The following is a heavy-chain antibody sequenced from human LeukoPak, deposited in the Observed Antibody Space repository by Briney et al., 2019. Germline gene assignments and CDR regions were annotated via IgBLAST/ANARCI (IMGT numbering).Heavy chain of an antibody. D-gene: IGHD2-8*01. CDR3: AKPVGILMVYAPY. J-gene: IGHJ4*02. Sequence: AGGSLRLSCAASGFTFSSFAMSWVRQAPGKGLEWVSAISGSGGGTHYADSVKGRFTISRDNSKNTLYLQMNSLRAEDTAVYYCAKPVGILMVYAPYWGQGTLVTVSS. CDR2: ISGSGGGT. CDR1: GFTFSSFA. V-gene: IGHV3-23*01.